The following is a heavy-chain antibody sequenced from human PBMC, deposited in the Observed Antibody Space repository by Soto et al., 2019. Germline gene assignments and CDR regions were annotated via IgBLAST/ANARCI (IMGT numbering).Heavy chain of an antibody. V-gene: IGHV4-61*08. CDR2: IYDSGST. Sequence: SETLSLTCTVSAGSISGGVHSWSWLRQPPGKGLEWIGYIYDSGSTNYNPSLKSRVTISVDTSKNQFSLKLSSVTAADTAVFYCARFRGIAARLYWFDPWGQGTLVTVSS. J-gene: IGHJ5*02. CDR1: AGSISGGVHS. CDR3: ARFRGIAARLYWFDP. D-gene: IGHD6-6*01.